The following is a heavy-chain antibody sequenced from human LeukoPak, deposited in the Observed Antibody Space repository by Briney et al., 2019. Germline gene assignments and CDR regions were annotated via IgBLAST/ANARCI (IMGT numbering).Heavy chain of an antibody. CDR2: IRAEGDPT. CDR1: AASKVNIES. D-gene: IGHD6-19*01. Sequence: GGSLRLLHPPAASKVNIESTDSVRQAPGKGLEWVSVIRAEGDPTHYADSVKGRFTISRDNSKNMVYLQMNRMRAEDTAIYYCGKDGHCPDSVGPAKIVVAGYVDHWGQGTLVTVSS. CDR3: GKDGHCPDSVGPAKIVVAGYVDH. V-gene: IGHV3-23*01. J-gene: IGHJ4*02.